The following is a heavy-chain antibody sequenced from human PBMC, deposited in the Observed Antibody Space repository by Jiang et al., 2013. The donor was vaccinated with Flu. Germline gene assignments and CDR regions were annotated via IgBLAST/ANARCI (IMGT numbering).Heavy chain of an antibody. Sequence: GLLKPSETLSLTCTVSGGSISSSSYYWGWIRQPPGKGLEWIGSIYYSGSTYYNPSLKSRVTISVDTSRNQFSLKLSSVTAADTAVYYCARRSRMVRGVIPDYWGQGTLVTVSS. CDR2: IYYSGST. J-gene: IGHJ4*02. V-gene: IGHV4-39*01. CDR1: GGSISSSSYY. CDR3: ARRSRMVRGVIPDY. D-gene: IGHD3-10*01.